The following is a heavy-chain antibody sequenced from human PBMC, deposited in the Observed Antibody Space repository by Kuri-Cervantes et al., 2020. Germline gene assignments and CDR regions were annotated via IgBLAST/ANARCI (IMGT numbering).Heavy chain of an antibody. CDR3: ARWEGYYGSGSYSYYMDV. D-gene: IGHD3-10*01. Sequence: GESLKISCLASGFTLSRNWMHWVRQAPGKGLVWVSRINSDGSSTSYADSVKGRFTISRDNAKNSLYLQMNSLRAEDTAVYYCARWEGYYGSGSYSYYMDVWGKGTTVTVSS. V-gene: IGHV3-74*01. J-gene: IGHJ6*03. CDR2: INSDGSST. CDR1: GFTLSRNW.